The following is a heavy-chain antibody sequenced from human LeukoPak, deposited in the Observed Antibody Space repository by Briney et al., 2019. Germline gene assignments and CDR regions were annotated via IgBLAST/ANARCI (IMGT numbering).Heavy chain of an antibody. CDR1: GFTFSSYG. J-gene: IGHJ4*02. D-gene: IGHD3-9*01. Sequence: PGGSLRLSCATSGFTFSSYGLYWVRQAPGKGLEWLAYIRYDGTNKYYADSVQGRFTISRDNSKNKVYLQVNSLRAEDTAVYYCAKDSLTGTGPYYFDYWGQGTLVTVSS. CDR2: IRYDGTNK. V-gene: IGHV3-30*02. CDR3: AKDSLTGTGPYYFDY.